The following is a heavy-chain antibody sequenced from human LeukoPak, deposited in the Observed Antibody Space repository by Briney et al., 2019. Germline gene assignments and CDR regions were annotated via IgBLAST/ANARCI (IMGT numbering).Heavy chain of an antibody. CDR2: IYYSGST. CDR3: ARVGGYSYGADF. Sequence: SETLSLTCTVSGGSISSGDHNWSWIRQPPGKGLEWIGYIYYSGSTYYNPSLRSRVTISVDTSKNQFSLKLSSVTAADTAVYYCARVGGYSYGADFWGQGTLVTVSS. J-gene: IGHJ4*02. CDR1: GGSISSGDHN. V-gene: IGHV4-30-4*01. D-gene: IGHD5-18*01.